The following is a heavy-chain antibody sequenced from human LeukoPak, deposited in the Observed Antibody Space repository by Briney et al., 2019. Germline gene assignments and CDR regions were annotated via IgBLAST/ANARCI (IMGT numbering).Heavy chain of an antibody. CDR3: AGTEYYYDSSGYAFDI. Sequence: SETLSLTCTVSGGSVSSGSYYWSWIRQPPGKGLEWIGYIYYSGSTNYNPPLKSRVTISVDTSKNQFSLKLSSVTAADTAVYYCAGTEYYYDSSGYAFDIWGQGTMVTVSS. CDR1: GGSVSSGSYY. V-gene: IGHV4-61*01. D-gene: IGHD3-22*01. J-gene: IGHJ3*02. CDR2: IYYSGST.